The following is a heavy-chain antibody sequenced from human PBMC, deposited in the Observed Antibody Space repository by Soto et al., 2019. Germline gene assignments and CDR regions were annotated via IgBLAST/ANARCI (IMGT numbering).Heavy chain of an antibody. D-gene: IGHD6-19*01. J-gene: IGHJ4*02. CDR1: GGSISSGGYY. CDR3: ATNEISGYSSAWSPFDY. CDR2: IYYSGST. Sequence: PSETLSLTCTVSGGSISSGGYYWSWIRQHPGKGLEWIGYIYYSGSTYYNPSLKSRVTISVDTSKNQFSLKLSSVTAADTAVYYCATNEISGYSSAWSPFDYWGQGTLVTVSS. V-gene: IGHV4-31*03.